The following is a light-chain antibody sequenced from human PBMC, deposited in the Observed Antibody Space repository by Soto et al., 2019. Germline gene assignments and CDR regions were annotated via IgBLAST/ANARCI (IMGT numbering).Light chain of an antibody. CDR2: RNN. J-gene: IGLJ2*01. CDR3: SAWHDNLSGVV. Sequence: QSVLTQPPSASGTPGQRVTISCSGSSSNIGSNYVYWYQQLPGTAPKLLIYRNNQRPSGVPDRFSGSKSGTSASLAISGLRSEDEADYYCSAWHDNLSGVVFGGGTKVTVL. CDR1: SSNIGSNY. V-gene: IGLV1-47*01.